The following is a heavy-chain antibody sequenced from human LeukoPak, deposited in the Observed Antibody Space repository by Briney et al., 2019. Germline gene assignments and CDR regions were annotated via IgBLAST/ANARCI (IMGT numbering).Heavy chain of an antibody. V-gene: IGHV4-34*01. D-gene: IGHD5-12*01. Sequence: SETLSLTCAVYGGSFSGYYWSWIRQPPGKGLEWIGEINHSGSTNYNPSLKSRVTISVDTSKNQFSLKLSSVTAADTAVYYCARGLGMVATGTNDYWGQGTLVTVSS. CDR3: ARGLGMVATGTNDY. CDR1: GGSFSGYY. CDR2: INHSGST. J-gene: IGHJ4*02.